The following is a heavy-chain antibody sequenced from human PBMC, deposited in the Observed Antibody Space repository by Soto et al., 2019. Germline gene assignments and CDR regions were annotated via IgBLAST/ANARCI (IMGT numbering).Heavy chain of an antibody. J-gene: IGHJ3*02. CDR2: IYYSGST. CDR1: GGSISSYY. V-gene: IGHV4-59*01. Sequence: SETLSLTCTVSGGSISSYYWSWIRQPPGKGLEWIGYIYYSGSTNYNPSLKSRVTISVDTSKNQFSLKLSSVTAADTAVYYCARELRRQWLARDAFDIWGQGTMVTVSS. D-gene: IGHD6-19*01. CDR3: ARELRRQWLARDAFDI.